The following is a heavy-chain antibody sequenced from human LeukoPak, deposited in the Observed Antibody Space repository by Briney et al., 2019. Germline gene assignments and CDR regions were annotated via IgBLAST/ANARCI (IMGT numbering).Heavy chain of an antibody. CDR3: ARDRIVVVA. V-gene: IGHV4-39*07. CDR1: GGSISSSSYY. D-gene: IGHD2-15*01. Sequence: SETLSLTCTVSGGSISSSSYYWGWIRQPPGKGLEWIGSIYYSGSTYYNPSLKSRVTISVDTSKNQFSLKLSSATAADTAVYYCARDRIVVVAWGQGTLVTVSS. J-gene: IGHJ5*02. CDR2: IYYSGST.